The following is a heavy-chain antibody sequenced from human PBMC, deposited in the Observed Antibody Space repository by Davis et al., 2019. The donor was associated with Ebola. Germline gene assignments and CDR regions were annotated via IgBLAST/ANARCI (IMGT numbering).Heavy chain of an antibody. D-gene: IGHD4-17*01. CDR2: IIPILGIA. Sequence: SVKVSCKASGDTFSSYAISWVRQAPGQGLEWMGRIIPILGIANYAQKFQGRVTMTTDTSTSTAYMELRSLRSDDTAVYYCARDHGTTADAFDIWGQGTMVTVSS. J-gene: IGHJ3*02. CDR3: ARDHGTTADAFDI. V-gene: IGHV1-69*04. CDR1: GDTFSSYA.